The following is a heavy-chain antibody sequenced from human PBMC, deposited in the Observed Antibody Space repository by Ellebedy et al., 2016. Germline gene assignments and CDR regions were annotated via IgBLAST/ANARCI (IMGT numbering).Heavy chain of an antibody. CDR3: ARDRGYYDILTGYYGMDV. CDR1: GFTFSSYS. D-gene: IGHD3-9*01. Sequence: GESLKISXAASGFTFSSYSMNWVRQAPGKGLEWVSSISSSSSYIYYADSVKGRFTISRDNAKNSLYLQMNSLRAEDTAVYYCARDRGYYDILTGYYGMDVWGQGTTVTVSS. J-gene: IGHJ6*02. V-gene: IGHV3-21*01. CDR2: ISSSSSYI.